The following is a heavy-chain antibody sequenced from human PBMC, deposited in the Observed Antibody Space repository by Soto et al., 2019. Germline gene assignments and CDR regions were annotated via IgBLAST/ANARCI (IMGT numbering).Heavy chain of an antibody. Sequence: GGSLRLSCAASGFTFSDYYMSWIRQAPGKGLEWVSYISSSGSTIYYADSVKGRFTISRDNAKNSLYLQMNSLRAEDTAVYYCASVFLPAAVMGRFDPWGQGTLVTVSS. V-gene: IGHV3-11*01. CDR3: ASVFLPAAVMGRFDP. CDR1: GFTFSDYY. CDR2: ISSSGSTI. J-gene: IGHJ5*02. D-gene: IGHD2-2*01.